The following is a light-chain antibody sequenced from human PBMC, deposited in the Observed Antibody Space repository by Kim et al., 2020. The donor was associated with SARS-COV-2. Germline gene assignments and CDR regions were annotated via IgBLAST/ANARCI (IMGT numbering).Light chain of an antibody. CDR3: QQTYIIPT. J-gene: IGKJ1*01. Sequence: DIQMTQSPLSLSASVGDTVTITCRASQTVGSHLNWFQHKPGKVPKLLIFGASNLQRGAPSRFSASGSGTDFTLTISSLQPEDFVTYYSQQTYIIPTFGPGTTVDIK. CDR2: GAS. V-gene: IGKV1-39*01. CDR1: QTVGSH.